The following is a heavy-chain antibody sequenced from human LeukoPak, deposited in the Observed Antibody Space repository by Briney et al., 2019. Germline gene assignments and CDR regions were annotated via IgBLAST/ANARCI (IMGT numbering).Heavy chain of an antibody. CDR1: GFTFSSYD. D-gene: IGHD3-16*01. CDR3: AKSGGFDP. Sequence: GGSLRLSCAASGFTFSSYDMHWVRRAPGKGLEWVTFIRYDGSNKYYADSVKGRFTISRANSKNTLYLQMNSLRAEDTAVYYCAKSGGFDPWGQGTLVTVSS. J-gene: IGHJ5*02. V-gene: IGHV3-30*02. CDR2: IRYDGSNK.